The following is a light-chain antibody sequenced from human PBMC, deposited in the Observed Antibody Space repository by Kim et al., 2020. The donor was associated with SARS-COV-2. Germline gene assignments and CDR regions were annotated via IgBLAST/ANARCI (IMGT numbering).Light chain of an antibody. CDR2: AAS. V-gene: IGKV3-20*01. CDR3: QQSATSPYT. Sequence: PGERATLSCRASQGVGSSHLAWYQQRPGQAPRLLIFAASTRASGTPDRFSGSGSGADFTLTISRLEPEDFGMYYCQQSATSPYTFGQGTKLE. J-gene: IGKJ2*01. CDR1: QGVGSSH.